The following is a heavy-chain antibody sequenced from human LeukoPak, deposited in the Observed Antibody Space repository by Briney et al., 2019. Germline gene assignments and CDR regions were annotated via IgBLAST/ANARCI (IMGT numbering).Heavy chain of an antibody. D-gene: IGHD3-10*01. Sequence: SVKVSCKASGGTFSSYAISWVRQAPGQGLEWMGRIIPIFGTASYAQKFQGRVTITTDESTSTAYTELSSLRSEDTAVYYCARCGKLWFGELLSGDYYFDYWGQRTLVTVSS. J-gene: IGHJ4*02. V-gene: IGHV1-69*05. CDR1: GGTFSSYA. CDR3: ARCGKLWFGELLSGDYYFDY. CDR2: IIPIFGTA.